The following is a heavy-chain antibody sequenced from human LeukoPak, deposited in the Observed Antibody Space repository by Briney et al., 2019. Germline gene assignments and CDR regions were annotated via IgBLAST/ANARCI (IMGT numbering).Heavy chain of an antibody. CDR3: ARELSYYDSSEPY. CDR1: GFTFSSYS. V-gene: IGHV3-21*01. Sequence: PGGSLRLSCAASGFTFSSYSMNWVRQAPGKGLEWVSSISSSSSYIYYADSVRGRFTISRDNAKNSLYLQMNSLRAEDTAVYYCARELSYYDSSEPYWGQGTLVTVSS. J-gene: IGHJ4*02. D-gene: IGHD3-22*01. CDR2: ISSSSSYI.